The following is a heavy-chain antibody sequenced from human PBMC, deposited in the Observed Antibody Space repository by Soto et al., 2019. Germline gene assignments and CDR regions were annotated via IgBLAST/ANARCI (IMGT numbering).Heavy chain of an antibody. CDR3: AADTFYYASSY. CDR2: ISQSGTTI. J-gene: IGHJ4*02. CDR1: GFTFTDHY. D-gene: IGHD3-10*01. V-gene: IGHV3-11*01. Sequence: GGSLRLSCATSGFTFTDHYMTWIRQAPGKGLEWVSYISQSGTTIHYADSVKGRFTVSRDNAQKSLYLQMDSLRAEDTAVYYCAADTFYYASSYWGQGTLVTVSS.